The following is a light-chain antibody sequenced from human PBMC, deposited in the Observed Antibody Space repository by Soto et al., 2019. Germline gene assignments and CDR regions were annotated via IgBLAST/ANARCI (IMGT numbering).Light chain of an antibody. V-gene: IGKV3-11*01. J-gene: IGKJ4*02. CDR1: QSVSSY. CDR2: DAS. Sequence: IVVTQSPATLSLSPGERATLSCGASQSVSSYLAWYQQKPGQAPRLLIYDASNRATGIPARFSGSGAGTDFTLTISSLEPEDFAVYYCQQRSNWQGATFGGGTKVDI. CDR3: QQRSNWQGAT.